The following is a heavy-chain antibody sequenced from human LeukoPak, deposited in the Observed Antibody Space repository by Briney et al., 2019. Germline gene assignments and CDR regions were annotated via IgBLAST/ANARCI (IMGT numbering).Heavy chain of an antibody. CDR3: ARGAYDSSGYPEDAFDI. Sequence: SVKVSCKDSGGTFSSYAISWVRQAPGQELEWMGGIIPIFGTANYAQKFQGRVTITADESTSTAYMELRSLRSEDTAVYYCARGAYDSSGYPEDAFDIWGQGTMVTVSS. J-gene: IGHJ3*02. CDR2: IIPIFGTA. D-gene: IGHD3-22*01. CDR1: GGTFSSYA. V-gene: IGHV1-69*13.